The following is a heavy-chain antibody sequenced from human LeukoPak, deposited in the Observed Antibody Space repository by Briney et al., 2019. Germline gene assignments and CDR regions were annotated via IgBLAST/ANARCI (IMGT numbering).Heavy chain of an antibody. CDR3: AKARYDSSGYYFDY. D-gene: IGHD3-22*01. CDR1: GFTFSNYA. V-gene: IGHV3-64*04. Sequence: GGSLRLSCSASGFTFSNYAMHWVRQAPGKGLEYVSIINSNGGSTYYTDSVKGRFTISRDNSKNTLYLQMSSLRAEDTAVYYCAKARYDSSGYYFDYWGQGTLVTVSS. CDR2: INSNGGST. J-gene: IGHJ4*02.